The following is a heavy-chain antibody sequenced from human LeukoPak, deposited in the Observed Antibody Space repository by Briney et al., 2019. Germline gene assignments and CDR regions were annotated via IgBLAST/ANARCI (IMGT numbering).Heavy chain of an antibody. J-gene: IGHJ4*02. D-gene: IGHD3-22*01. CDR1: GYTLTELS. Sequence: ASVKVSCKVSGYTLTELSMHWVRQAPGKGLEWMGGFDPEDGETIYAQKFQGRVTMTRDTSTSTVYMELSSLRSEDTAVYYCIYDSSGYYYDYWGQGTLVTVSS. V-gene: IGHV1-24*01. CDR3: IYDSSGYYYDY. CDR2: FDPEDGET.